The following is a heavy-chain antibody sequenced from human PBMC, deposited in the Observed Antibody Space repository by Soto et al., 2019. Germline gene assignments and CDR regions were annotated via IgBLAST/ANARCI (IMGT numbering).Heavy chain of an antibody. D-gene: IGHD6-13*01. V-gene: IGHV3-74*01. CDR1: GFTFSNYW. Sequence: PGGSLRLSCTASGFTFSNYWMHWVRQAPGKGLVWVSRIKSDGSITTYADSVKGRFTISRDNAKNTLYLQMNSLTAEDTAVYYCTRGPFMTSVGKSYYWGQGTLVTVSS. CDR3: TRGPFMTSVGKSYY. J-gene: IGHJ4*02. CDR2: IKSDGSIT.